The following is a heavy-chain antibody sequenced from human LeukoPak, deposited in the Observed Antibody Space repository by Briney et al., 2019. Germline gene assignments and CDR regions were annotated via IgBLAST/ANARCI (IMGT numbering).Heavy chain of an antibody. CDR3: ATGNIEYSSSSEDY. J-gene: IGHJ4*02. D-gene: IGHD6-6*01. V-gene: IGHV1-24*01. CDR2: FDPEDGET. CDR1: GYTLTELS. Sequence: ASVKVSCKVSGYTLTELSMHWVRQAPGEGLEWMGGFDPEDGETIYAQKFQGRVTMTEDTSTDTAYMELSSLRSEDTAVYHCATGNIEYSSSSEDYWGQGTLVTVSS.